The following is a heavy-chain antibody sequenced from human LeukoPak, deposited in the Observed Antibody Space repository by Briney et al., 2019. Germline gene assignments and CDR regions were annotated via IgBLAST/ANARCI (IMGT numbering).Heavy chain of an antibody. V-gene: IGHV4-34*01. CDR2: INHSGST. CDR1: GGSFSGYY. D-gene: IGHD5-18*01. J-gene: IGHJ4*02. Sequence: SETLSLTCAVYGGSFSGYYWSWIRQPPGKGLEWIGEINHSGSTNYNPSLKSRVTISVDTSKNQFSLKLSSVTAADTALYYCARRGYSYGYSHYWGQGTLVTVSS. CDR3: ARRGYSYGYSHY.